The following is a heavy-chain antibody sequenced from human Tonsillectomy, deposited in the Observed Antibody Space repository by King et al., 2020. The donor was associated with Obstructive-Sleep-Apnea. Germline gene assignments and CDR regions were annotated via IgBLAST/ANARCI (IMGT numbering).Heavy chain of an antibody. V-gene: IGHV4-31*03. CDR2: ISHRGGP. CDR1: DDSISSSDYY. D-gene: IGHD4-11*01. J-gene: IGHJ4*02. Sequence: VPLQESGPGLVMPSQTLSLTCTVSDDSISSSDYYWGWIRQHPGKGLEWIGCISHRGGPYYNPSLKSRLTISLETSQKQFFLKLGSVTAADTAVYYCSRSTEYSNYEAYWGQGILVTVSS. CDR3: SRSTEYSNYEAY.